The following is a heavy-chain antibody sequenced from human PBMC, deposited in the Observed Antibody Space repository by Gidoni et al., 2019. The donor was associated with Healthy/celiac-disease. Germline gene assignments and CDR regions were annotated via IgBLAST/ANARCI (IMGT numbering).Heavy chain of an antibody. CDR3: AIEGGYCSSTSCLGY. V-gene: IGHV1-2*06. D-gene: IGHD2-2*01. CDR2: INPNSGGT. J-gene: IGHJ4*02. Sequence: VQLVQSGAEVKKPGASVKVSCKASGYTFTGYYMHWVRQAPGQGLEWMGRINPNSGGTNYAQKFQGRVTMTRDTSISTAYMELSRLRSDDTAVYYCAIEGGYCSSTSCLGYWGQGTLVTVSS. CDR1: GYTFTGYY.